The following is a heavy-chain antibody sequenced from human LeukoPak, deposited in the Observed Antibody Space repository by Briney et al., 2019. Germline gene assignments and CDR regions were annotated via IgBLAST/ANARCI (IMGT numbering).Heavy chain of an antibody. CDR1: GYTFTSYD. J-gene: IGHJ4*02. V-gene: IGHV1-8*01. CDR2: MNPNSGNT. CDR3: ARGFGSYYEDLLDY. D-gene: IGHD1-26*01. Sequence: ASVKVSCKASGYTFTSYDINWVRQATGQGLEWMGWMNPNSGNTGYAQKSQGRVTMTRNTSISTAYMELSSLRSEDTAVYYCARGFGSYYEDLLDYWGQGTLVTVSS.